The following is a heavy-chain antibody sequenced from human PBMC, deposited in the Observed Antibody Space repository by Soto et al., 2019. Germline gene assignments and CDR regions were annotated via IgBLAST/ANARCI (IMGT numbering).Heavy chain of an antibody. D-gene: IGHD2-21*01. J-gene: IGHJ4*02. CDR2: ISSSSTYI. CDR3: AKVTCYYMDH. CDR1: GFTFSSHS. V-gene: IGHV3-21*04. Sequence: EVQVVESGGGLVKPGGSLRLSCAASGFTFSSHSMNWVRQAPGKGLEWVSTISSSSTYIYYADSVKGRFTISRDNAKNSLDLQMNSLRAEDTAVYYCAKVTCYYMDHWGQGTLVTVSS.